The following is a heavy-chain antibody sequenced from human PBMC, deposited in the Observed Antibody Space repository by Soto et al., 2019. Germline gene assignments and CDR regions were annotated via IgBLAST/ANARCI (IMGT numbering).Heavy chain of an antibody. J-gene: IGHJ5*02. CDR1: RFTFSNYA. D-gene: IGHD3-3*01. V-gene: IGHV3-23*01. Sequence: EVQLLESGGGLVQPGGSLRLSCAASRFTFSNYAMSWVRQAPGKGLEWVSSISGGGGSTYYADSVQGRFTISRDNSKNTLYLQMNSLRAEDTAVYYCAKDRLVLGVITQDWFDPWGQGTLVTVSS. CDR3: AKDRLVLGVITQDWFDP. CDR2: ISGGGGST.